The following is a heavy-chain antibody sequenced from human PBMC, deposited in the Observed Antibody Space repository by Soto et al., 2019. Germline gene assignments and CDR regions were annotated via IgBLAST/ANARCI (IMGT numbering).Heavy chain of an antibody. V-gene: IGHV3-11*01. J-gene: IGHJ3*02. CDR1: GFTFSDYY. CDR3: ARSLTDYDFWSGYYPDAFDI. CDR2: ISSSGSTI. D-gene: IGHD3-3*01. Sequence: QVQLVESGGGLVKPGGSLRLSCAASGFTFSDYYMSWIRQAPGKGLEWVSYISSSGSTIYYADSVKGRFTISRDNDKNSRYLQMTSLRAEDTAVYYCARSLTDYDFWSGYYPDAFDIWGQGTMVTVSS.